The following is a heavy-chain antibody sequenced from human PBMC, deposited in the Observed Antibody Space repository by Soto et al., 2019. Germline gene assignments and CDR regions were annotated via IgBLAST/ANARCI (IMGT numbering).Heavy chain of an antibody. CDR1: GGSISSGGYY. J-gene: IGHJ4*02. D-gene: IGHD2-21*02. Sequence: QVQLQESGPGLVKPSDTLSLTCTVSGGSISSGGYYWNWIRQYPGKGLEWIAYIYQSGTPYYNPSLKSRATTSIARSKNQFSLMLDSVTAADTAVYYCARDLRLDSWGPGTLVTVSS. V-gene: IGHV4-31*03. CDR2: IYQSGTP. CDR3: ARDLRLDS.